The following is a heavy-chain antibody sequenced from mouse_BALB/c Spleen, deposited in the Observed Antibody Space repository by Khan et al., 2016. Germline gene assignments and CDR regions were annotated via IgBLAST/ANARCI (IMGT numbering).Heavy chain of an antibody. CDR1: GYSITSDYA. V-gene: IGHV3-2*02. CDR2: ISYSGST. J-gene: IGHJ3*01. CDR3: ARWCAY. Sequence: EVQLQESGPGLVKPSQSLSLTCTVTGYSITSDYAWNWIRQFPGNKLEWMGYISYSGSTSYNPSLKSRISITRDTSKNQFFLQLNSVTTEDTATYDCARWCAYWGQGTLVTVSA.